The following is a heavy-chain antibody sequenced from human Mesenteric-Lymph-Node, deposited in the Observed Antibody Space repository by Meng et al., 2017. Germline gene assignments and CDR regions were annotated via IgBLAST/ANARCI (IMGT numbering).Heavy chain of an antibody. CDR2: IYYSGNT. D-gene: IGHD1-14*01. CDR3: ARAEYYNWFDP. J-gene: IGHJ5*02. V-gene: IGHV4-30-4*08. Sequence: QVQVQEAGPGLLKPSQTLSLTCAVYGGSFSGYYWSWIRQPPGKGLEWIGYIYYSGNTYYNPSLKSRVTISIDTSKNQFSLKLSSVTAADTAVYYCARAEYYNWFDPWGQGTLVTVSS. CDR1: GGSFSGYY.